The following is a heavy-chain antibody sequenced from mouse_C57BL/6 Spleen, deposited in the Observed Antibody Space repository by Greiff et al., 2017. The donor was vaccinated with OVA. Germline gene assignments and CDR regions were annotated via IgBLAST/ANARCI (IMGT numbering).Heavy chain of an antibody. CDR1: GFTFSSYA. Sequence: EVQGVESGGGLVKPGGSLKLSCAASGFTFSSYAMSWVRQTPEKRLEWVATISDGGSSTYYPDNVKGRFTISRDNAKNNLYLQMSHLKSEDTAMYYCARGGYDYYFDYWGQGTTLTVSS. D-gene: IGHD2-4*01. CDR3: ARGGYDYYFDY. V-gene: IGHV5-4*01. J-gene: IGHJ2*01. CDR2: ISDGGSST.